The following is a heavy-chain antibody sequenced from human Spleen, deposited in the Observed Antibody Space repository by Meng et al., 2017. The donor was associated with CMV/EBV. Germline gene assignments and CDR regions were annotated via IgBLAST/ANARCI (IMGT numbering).Heavy chain of an antibody. V-gene: IGHV3-69-1*01. CDR1: GFTVSSNY. D-gene: IGHD2-2*01. J-gene: IGHJ4*02. Sequence: GESLKISCAASGFTVSSNYMSWVRQAPGKGLEWVSSISSSSYIYYADSVKGRFTISRDNAKNSLYLQMNSLRAEDTAVYYCARDTRYCSSTSCYPAIDYWGQGTLVTVSS. CDR3: ARDTRYCSSTSCYPAIDY. CDR2: ISSSSYI.